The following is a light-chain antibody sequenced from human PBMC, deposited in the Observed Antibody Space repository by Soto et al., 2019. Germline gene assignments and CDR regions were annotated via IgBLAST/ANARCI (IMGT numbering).Light chain of an antibody. V-gene: IGLV2-8*01. CDR3: SSYAGRYSWV. CDR2: EVT. CDR1: SSDVGGYNH. J-gene: IGLJ3*02. Sequence: QSALTQPPSASGSPGQSVTISCTGTSSDVGGYNHVSWYQHHPGKAPKLVIYEVTKRPSGVPDRFSGSKSGNTASLSVSGLQAEDEADYYCSSYAGRYSWVFGGGTKVTVL.